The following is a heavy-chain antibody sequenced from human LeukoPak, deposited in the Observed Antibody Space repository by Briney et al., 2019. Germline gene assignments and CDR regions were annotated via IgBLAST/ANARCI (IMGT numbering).Heavy chain of an antibody. CDR3: TKKITFYYESSGYD. CDR2: ISGSGDNS. V-gene: IGHV3-23*01. J-gene: IGHJ4*02. D-gene: IGHD3-22*01. CDR1: GFTFGNYG. Sequence: GGSLRLSCAASGFTFGNYGMSWVRQAPGKGLEWVSTISGSGDNSYYADSVRGRFTISRDNSKNTLYLQMNSLRAEDTAVYYCTKKITFYYESSGYDWGQGTLVTVSS.